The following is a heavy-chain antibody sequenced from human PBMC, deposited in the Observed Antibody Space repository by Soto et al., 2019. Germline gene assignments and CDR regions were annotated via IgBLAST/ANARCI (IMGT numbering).Heavy chain of an antibody. CDR1: GYTFTSYG. V-gene: IGHV1-18*01. Sequence: QVQLVQSGAEVKKPGASVKVSCKASGYTFTSYGISWVREAPGQGLAWMGLISAYNGNTNYAQQLQGRVTMTTDTSTSTAYMELRSLRADDTAVYYRARDGDSTHKAPFDCRGQGTLGTVSS. J-gene: IGHJ4*02. CDR3: ARDGDSTHKAPFDC. D-gene: IGHD3-22*01. CDR2: ISAYNGNT.